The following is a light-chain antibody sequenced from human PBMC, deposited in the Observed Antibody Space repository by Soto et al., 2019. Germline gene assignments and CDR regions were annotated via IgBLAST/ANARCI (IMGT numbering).Light chain of an antibody. Sequence: QSALTQPASVSGSPGQSITISCTGTSSDIGGYNYVSWYQQHPGKAPKLMIYVVSNRPSEVSNRFSGSKSGNTASLTISGLQAEDEADYYCSSYTRSNTLVFGTGTKVTVL. CDR1: SSDIGGYNY. CDR2: VVS. J-gene: IGLJ1*01. CDR3: SSYTRSNTLV. V-gene: IGLV2-14*01.